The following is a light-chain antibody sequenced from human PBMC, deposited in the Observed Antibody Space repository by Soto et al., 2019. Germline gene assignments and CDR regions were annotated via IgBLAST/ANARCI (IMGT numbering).Light chain of an antibody. V-gene: IGKV3-20*01. J-gene: IGKJ1*01. CDR3: QHSPGT. Sequence: MVLTKSPGNLSLSPVERATLSCRATQSVNSRYLGWYQQKPGQAPRLVIYAAFTIATGIPARFIGSGSGTDFILTISRLEPAAFAVYYYQHSPGTFGQGTKVDIK. CDR2: AAF. CDR1: QSVNSRY.